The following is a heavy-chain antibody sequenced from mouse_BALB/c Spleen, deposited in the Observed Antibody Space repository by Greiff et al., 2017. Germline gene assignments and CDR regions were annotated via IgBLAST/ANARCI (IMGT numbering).Heavy chain of an antibody. V-gene: IGHV5-9-4*01. CDR2: ISSGGSYT. D-gene: IGHD2-1*01. J-gene: IGHJ3*01. CDR1: GFTFSSYA. Sequence: EVKLVESGGGLVKPGGSLKLSCAASGFTFSSYAMSWVRQSPEERLEWVAEISSGGSYTYYPDTVTGRFTISRDNAKNTLYLDMSSLRSEDTAMYYCARGNGDYGSYEWFAYWGQGTLVTVSA. CDR3: ARGNGDYGSYEWFAY.